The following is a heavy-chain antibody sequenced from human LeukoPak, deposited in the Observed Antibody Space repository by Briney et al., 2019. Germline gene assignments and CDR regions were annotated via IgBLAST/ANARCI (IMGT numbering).Heavy chain of an antibody. CDR2: INYSGST. CDR1: GGSISGCY. Sequence: SETLSLTCTVSGGSISGCYWRWIRQPPGMGLEWIGHINYSGSTYYNPSLKSRVTISVATSNNQFSLNLSSVTAADTAVSYCARKYSSFDYWGQGSLVTVSS. J-gene: IGHJ4*02. D-gene: IGHD3-22*01. CDR3: ARKYSSFDY. V-gene: IGHV4-59*01.